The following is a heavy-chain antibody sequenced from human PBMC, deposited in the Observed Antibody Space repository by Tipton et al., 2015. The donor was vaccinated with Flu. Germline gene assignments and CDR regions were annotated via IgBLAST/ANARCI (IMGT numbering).Heavy chain of an antibody. J-gene: IGHJ6*03. D-gene: IGHD2-21*01. CDR2: IYYRGST. CDR3: ARLYCGGDCYRFYYYYYMDV. CDR1: GGSISSSSYY. V-gene: IGHV4-39*01. Sequence: TLSLTCTVSGGSISSSSYYWGWIRQPPGKGLEWIGSIYYRGSTYYNPSLKSRVTISVDTTKNQFSLKLSSVTAADTAVYYCARLYCGGDCYRFYYYYYMDVWGKGTTVTVSS.